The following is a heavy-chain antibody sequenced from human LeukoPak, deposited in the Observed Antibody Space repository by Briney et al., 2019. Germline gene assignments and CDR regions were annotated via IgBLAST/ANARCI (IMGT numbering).Heavy chain of an antibody. J-gene: IGHJ6*04. CDR3: ANDRLGVRAGIHYYGREV. CDR1: GDSFSGYY. CDR2: INNGGST. D-gene: IGHD3-16*01. V-gene: IGHV4-4*07. Sequence: SETLSLTCTVPGDSFSGYYWSWIRQPPGKGLEWIGRINNGGSTNYNPSLKSRVTMSVDTSKNQFSLNLTSVTAADTAIYYCANDRLGVRAGIHYYGREVWGEGTAGTVSS.